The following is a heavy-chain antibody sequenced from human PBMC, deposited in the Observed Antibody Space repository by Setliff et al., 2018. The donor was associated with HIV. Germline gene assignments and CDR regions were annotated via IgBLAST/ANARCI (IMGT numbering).Heavy chain of an antibody. J-gene: IGHJ6*02. CDR1: GASIRNYY. V-gene: IGHV4-59*01. CDR3: ARDKRASFDGLDV. CDR2: IYNSGIT. Sequence: SETLSLTCTVSGASIRNYYWSWVRQPPGKGLEWIGYIYNSGITNYNPSLESRVTISVDTSKNQFSLRLSSVTAADTAVYYCARDKRASFDGLDVWGQGTTVTVSS.